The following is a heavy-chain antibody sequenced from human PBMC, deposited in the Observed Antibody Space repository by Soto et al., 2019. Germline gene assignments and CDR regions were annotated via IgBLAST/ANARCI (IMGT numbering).Heavy chain of an antibody. J-gene: IGHJ4*02. V-gene: IGHV2-5*02. CDR2: IYWDDDK. Sequence: QITLKESGPTLVKPTQTLTLTCTFSGFSLSTSGVGVGWIRQPPGKALEWFALIYWDDDKRYSPSLKSRLTITKDTSKNQVVLTMTNMDPVDTATYYWAHRPSYCSGGSCYSGFDYWGQGTLVTVSS. CDR1: GFSLSTSGVG. D-gene: IGHD2-15*01. CDR3: AHRPSYCSGGSCYSGFDY.